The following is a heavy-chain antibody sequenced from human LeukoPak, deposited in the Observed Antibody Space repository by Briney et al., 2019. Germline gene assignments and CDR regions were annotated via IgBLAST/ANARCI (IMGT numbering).Heavy chain of an antibody. J-gene: IGHJ6*03. V-gene: IGHV4-59*11. D-gene: IGHD4-17*01. CDR3: ARAVDYGDYAPGYYYYYMDV. CDR1: GGSISSHY. CDR2: IYYSGST. Sequence: PSETLSLTCTVSGGSISSHYWSWIRQPPGKGLEWIGYIYYSGSTNYNPSLKSRVTISVDTSKNQFSLKLSSVTAADTAVYYCARAVDYGDYAPGYYYYYMDVWGRGTTVTVSS.